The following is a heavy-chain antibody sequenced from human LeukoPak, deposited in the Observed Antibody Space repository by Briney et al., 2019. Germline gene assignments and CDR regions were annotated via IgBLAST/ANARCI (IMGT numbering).Heavy chain of an antibody. CDR3: TTELSFFWSGSPDAFDI. CDR2: IKSKTDGGTT. CDR1: GFTFSNAW. V-gene: IGHV3-15*01. Sequence: GGSLRLSCAASGFTFSNAWMSWVRQAPGKGLEWVGRIKSKTDGGTTDYAAPVKGRFTISRDDSKNTLYLQMNSLKTEDTAVYYCTTELSFFWSGSPDAFDIWGQGTMVTVSS. D-gene: IGHD3-3*01. J-gene: IGHJ3*02.